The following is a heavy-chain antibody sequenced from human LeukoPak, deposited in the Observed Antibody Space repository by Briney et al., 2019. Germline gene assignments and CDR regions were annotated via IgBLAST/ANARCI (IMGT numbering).Heavy chain of an antibody. CDR3: ASYYDSSGYYLSLSYYYYYYMDV. CDR1: GFIFSSHA. D-gene: IGHD3-22*01. CDR2: IYKNAIT. V-gene: IGHV3-23*05. Sequence: GGSLRLSCEGSGFIFSSHAMNWVRQAPGKGLEWVSVIYKNAITYHADSVKGRFTISRDNAKNSLYLQMNSLRAEDTAVYYCASYYDSSGYYLSLSYYYYYYMDVWGKGTTVTVSS. J-gene: IGHJ6*03.